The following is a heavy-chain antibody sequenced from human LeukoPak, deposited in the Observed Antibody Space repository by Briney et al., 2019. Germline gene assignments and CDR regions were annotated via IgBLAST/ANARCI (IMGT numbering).Heavy chain of an antibody. CDR2: ISSSSSSTI. J-gene: IGHJ3*02. CDR3: ARNSPLKYYYDSSGYLRAFDI. Sequence: SGGSLRLSCAASGFTFSSYSMNWVRQAPGKGLEWVSYISSSSSSTIYYADSVKGRFTISRDNAKNSLYLQMNSLRAEDTAVYYCARNSPLKYYYDSSGYLRAFDIWGQGTMVTVSS. V-gene: IGHV3-48*01. CDR1: GFTFSSYS. D-gene: IGHD3-22*01.